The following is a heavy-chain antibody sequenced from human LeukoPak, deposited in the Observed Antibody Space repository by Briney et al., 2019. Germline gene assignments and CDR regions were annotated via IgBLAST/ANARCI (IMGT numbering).Heavy chain of an antibody. CDR1: GFTFSSYS. D-gene: IGHD3-10*01. CDR3: ARDEAGESRTSPVVRGVTFDY. J-gene: IGHJ4*02. V-gene: IGHV3-21*01. Sequence: GGSLRLSCAASGFTFSSYSMNWVRQAPGKGLEWVSSISSSSSYIYYADSVKGRFTISRDNAKNSLYLQMNSLRAEDTAVYYCARDEAGESRTSPVVRGVTFDYWGQGTLVTVSS. CDR2: ISSSSSYI.